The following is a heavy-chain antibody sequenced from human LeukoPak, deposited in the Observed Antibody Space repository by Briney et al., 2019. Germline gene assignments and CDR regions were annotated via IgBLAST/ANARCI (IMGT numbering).Heavy chain of an antibody. J-gene: IGHJ3*01. Sequence: KPSETLSLTCTVSGDSVSNYYWSWIRQPPGKGLEWIGYISYTGSTNYHPSLKSRVTISVDTSKNQFSLKLSSVTAADTAVYYCAKWTEGGAFDSWGQGTMLIVSS. CDR2: ISYTGST. CDR3: AKWTEGGAFDS. V-gene: IGHV4-59*02. CDR1: GDSVSNYY. D-gene: IGHD1-26*01.